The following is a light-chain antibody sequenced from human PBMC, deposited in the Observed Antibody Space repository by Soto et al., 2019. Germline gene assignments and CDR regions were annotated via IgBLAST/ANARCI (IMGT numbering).Light chain of an antibody. V-gene: IGKV1-5*01. Sequence: DIQLTQSPSTLSASVGDRVTVTRRPSQTIGSWLAWYHQKPGRAPKLLIFDASSLESGVSSRFSGNGSGTEFTLTISGLQPDDFASYYCQQYNSYSGMFGQGTKVDI. CDR2: DAS. CDR1: QTIGSW. J-gene: IGKJ1*01. CDR3: QQYNSYSGM.